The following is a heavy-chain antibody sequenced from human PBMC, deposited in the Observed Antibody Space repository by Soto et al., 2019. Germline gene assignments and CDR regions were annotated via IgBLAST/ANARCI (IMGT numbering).Heavy chain of an antibody. D-gene: IGHD3-22*01. CDR2: VSTNDDRT. Sequence: ASLKVSCKTSGYTFTAYGLGWLRQAPGHRPEWMGWVSTNDDRTNYAQKFQGRVTMTTDRSTTTTYMELRSLRGDDTAVYYCARELNTESSAYYSFAFWGQGTLVTVSS. J-gene: IGHJ4*02. CDR1: GYTFTAYG. CDR3: ARELNTESSAYYSFAF. V-gene: IGHV1-18*01.